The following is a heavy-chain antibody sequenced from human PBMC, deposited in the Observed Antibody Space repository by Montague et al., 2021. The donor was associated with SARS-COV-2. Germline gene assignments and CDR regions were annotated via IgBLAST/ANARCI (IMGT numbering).Heavy chain of an antibody. D-gene: IGHD5-18*01. V-gene: IGHV3-23*03. CDR2: IYSGGSNT. CDR1: GFTFNTYA. Sequence: SLRLSCAASGFTFNTYAMSWVRQAPGEGLEWVSVIYSGGSNTYYADSVKGRFTISRDNSKNTLYLQMNRLRAEDTAVYYCAKSPRAYSYAFDYWGQGTLVTVSS. CDR3: AKSPRAYSYAFDY. J-gene: IGHJ4*02.